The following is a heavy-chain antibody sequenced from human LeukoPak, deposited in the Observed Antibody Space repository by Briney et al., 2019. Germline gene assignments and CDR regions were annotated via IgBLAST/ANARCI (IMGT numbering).Heavy chain of an antibody. CDR2: ISGSGGST. CDR3: AREYLDGSGGLDY. D-gene: IGHD2-15*01. CDR1: GFTFSSYA. J-gene: IGHJ4*02. Sequence: PRGSLRLSCAASGFTFSSYAMSWVRQAPGKGLEWVSAISGSGGSTYYADSVKGRFTISRDNSKNTLYLQMNSLRAEDTAVYYCAREYLDGSGGLDYWGQGTLVTVSS. V-gene: IGHV3-23*01.